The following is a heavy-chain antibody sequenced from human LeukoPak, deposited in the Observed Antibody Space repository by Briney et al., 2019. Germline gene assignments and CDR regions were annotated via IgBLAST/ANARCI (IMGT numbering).Heavy chain of an antibody. Sequence: SETLPLTCTVSGDSISTYYWSWIRQPPGKGLEWIAYIYYRGSTTYNPSLRSRVTISVDTSRNQFSLKLYSETAADTAVYYCARSRSGYSYDHAAFEIWGQGTMVTVSS. CDR1: GDSISTYY. V-gene: IGHV4-59*01. J-gene: IGHJ3*02. CDR3: ARSRSGYSYDHAAFEI. CDR2: IYYRGST. D-gene: IGHD5-18*01.